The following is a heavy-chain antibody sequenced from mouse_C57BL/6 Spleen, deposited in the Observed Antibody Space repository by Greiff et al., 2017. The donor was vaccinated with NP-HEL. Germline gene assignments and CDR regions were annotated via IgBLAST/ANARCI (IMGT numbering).Heavy chain of an antibody. CDR2: IYPGSGST. J-gene: IGHJ3*01. CDR3: ASPDSSGSAWFAY. CDR1: GYTFTSYW. V-gene: IGHV1-55*01. Sequence: QVQLKQPGAELVKPGASVKMSCKASGYTFTSYWITWVKQRPGQGLEWIGDIYPGSGSTNYNEKFKSKATLTVDTSSSTAYMQLSSLTSEDSAVYYCASPDSSGSAWFAYWGQGTLVTVSA. D-gene: IGHD3-2*02.